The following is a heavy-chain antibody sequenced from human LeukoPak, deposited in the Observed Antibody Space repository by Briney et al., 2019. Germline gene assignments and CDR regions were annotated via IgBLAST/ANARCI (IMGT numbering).Heavy chain of an antibody. D-gene: IGHD3-3*01. CDR1: GFTFSNYW. CDR2: IWYDGSNK. CDR3: ARGAWAYYDFWSGYSDLDPFDY. V-gene: IGHV3-33*08. Sequence: GGSLRLSCAASGFTFSNYWMHWVRQAPGKGLEWVAVIWYDGSNKYYADSVKGRFTISRDNSKNTLYLQMNSLRAEDTAVYYCARGAWAYYDFWSGYSDLDPFDYWGQGTLVTVSS. J-gene: IGHJ4*02.